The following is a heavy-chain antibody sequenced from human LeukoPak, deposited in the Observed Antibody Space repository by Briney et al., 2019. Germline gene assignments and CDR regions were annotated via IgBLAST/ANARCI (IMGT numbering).Heavy chain of an antibody. Sequence: ASVKVSCKASGYTFTGYYMHWVRQPPGQGLEWMGWINPNSGGTNYAQKFQGWVTMTRETSISTAYMELSRLRSDDTAVYYCARSSSGWSLWAYYFDYWGQGTLVTVSS. CDR3: ARSSSGWSLWAYYFDY. CDR2: INPNSGGT. D-gene: IGHD6-19*01. J-gene: IGHJ4*02. V-gene: IGHV1-2*04. CDR1: GYTFTGYY.